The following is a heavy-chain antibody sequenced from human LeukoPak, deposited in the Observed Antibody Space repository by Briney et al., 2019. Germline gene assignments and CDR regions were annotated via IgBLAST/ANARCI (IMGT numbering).Heavy chain of an antibody. V-gene: IGHV4-61*01. D-gene: IGHD3-10*01. CDR3: ARLTMVRGVTFDY. J-gene: IGHJ4*02. Sequence: SETLSLTCIVSGGSISSGSYYWSWIRQPPGKGLEWIGYIYYSGSTNYNPSLKSRVTISVDTSKNQFSLKLSSVTAADTAVYYCARLTMVRGVTFDYWGQGTLVTVSS. CDR2: IYYSGST. CDR1: GGSISSGSYY.